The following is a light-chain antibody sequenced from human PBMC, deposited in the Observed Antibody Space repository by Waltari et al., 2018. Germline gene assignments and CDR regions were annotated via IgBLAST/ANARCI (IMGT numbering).Light chain of an antibody. CDR1: QSNSIY. J-gene: IGKJ5*01. CDR2: DAS. Sequence: ETVLAQSLATLSLSPGESDPLSCRASQSNSIYLARYQQKPGQAPSLLIKDASHSATGIPARFSGSGAGTDFTLTINSLEPEDVAVYYCQQRSSLPPTFGQGTRLEIK. V-gene: IGKV3-11*01. CDR3: QQRSSLPPT.